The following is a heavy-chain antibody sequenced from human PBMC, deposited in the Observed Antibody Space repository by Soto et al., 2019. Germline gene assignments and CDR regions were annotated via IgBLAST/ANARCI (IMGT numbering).Heavy chain of an antibody. Sequence: LSLTCTVSGGSISSGGYYWSWIRQHPGKGLEWIGYIYYSGSTYYNPSLKSRVTVSVDTSKNQFSLKLSSVTAADTAVYYCARSNYYDSSGYYPRALFDYWGQGTLVTVSS. D-gene: IGHD3-22*01. CDR2: IYYSGST. CDR3: ARSNYYDSSGYYPRALFDY. V-gene: IGHV4-31*03. J-gene: IGHJ4*02. CDR1: GGSISSGGYY.